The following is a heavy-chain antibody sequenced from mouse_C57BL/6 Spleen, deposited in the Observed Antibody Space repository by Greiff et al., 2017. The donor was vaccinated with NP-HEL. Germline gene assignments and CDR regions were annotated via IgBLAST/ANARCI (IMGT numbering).Heavy chain of an antibody. CDR3: TRFYYDYDGVDD. J-gene: IGHJ2*01. Sequence: QVQLKESGAELVRPGASVTLSCKASGYTFTDYEMHWVKQTPVHGLEWIGAIDPETGGTAYNQKFKGKAILTADKSSSTAYMELRSLTSEDSAVYYCTRFYYDYDGVDDWGQGTTLTVSS. CDR2: IDPETGGT. V-gene: IGHV1-15*01. CDR1: GYTFTDYE. D-gene: IGHD2-4*01.